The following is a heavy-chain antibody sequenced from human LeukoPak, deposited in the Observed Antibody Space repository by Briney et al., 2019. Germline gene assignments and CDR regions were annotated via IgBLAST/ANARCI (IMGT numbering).Heavy chain of an antibody. J-gene: IGHJ4*02. CDR3: ARDTRYCSGGGCYVGYYFDY. V-gene: IGHV3-21*01. D-gene: IGHD2-15*01. Sequence: TGGSLRLSCAASGFTFSSYSMNWVRQAPGKGLEWVSSISSCSSYIYYADSVKGRFTISRDNAKNSLYLQMNSLRAEDTAVYYCARDTRYCSGGGCYVGYYFDYWGQGTLVTVSS. CDR1: GFTFSSYS. CDR2: ISSCSSYI.